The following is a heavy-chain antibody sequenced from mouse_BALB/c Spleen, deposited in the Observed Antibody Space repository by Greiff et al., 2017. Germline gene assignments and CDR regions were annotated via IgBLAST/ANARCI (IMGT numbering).Heavy chain of an antibody. CDR3: ARDYGTGMDY. Sequence: VQLKESGPGLVKPSQSLSLTCTVTGYSITSDYAWNWIRQFPGNKLEWMGYISYSGSTSYNPSLKSRISITRDTSKNQFFLQLNSVTTEDTATYYCARDYGTGMDYWGQGTSVTVSS. V-gene: IGHV3-2*02. J-gene: IGHJ4*01. CDR2: ISYSGST. D-gene: IGHD1-1*01. CDR1: GYSITSDYA.